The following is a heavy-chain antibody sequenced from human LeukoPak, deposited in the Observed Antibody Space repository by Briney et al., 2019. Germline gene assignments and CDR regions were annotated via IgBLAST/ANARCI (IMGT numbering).Heavy chain of an antibody. CDR1: GFTFSSYA. CDR3: AKDLWFVEFPRDDDY. D-gene: IGHD3-10*01. J-gene: IGHJ4*02. CDR2: ISGSGGST. V-gene: IGHV3-23*01. Sequence: GGSLRLSCAASGFTFSSYAMSWVRQAPGKGLEWVSAISGSGGSTYYADSVKGRFTISRDNSKNTLYLQMNSLRAEDTAVYYCAKDLWFVEFPRDDDYWGQGTLVTVSS.